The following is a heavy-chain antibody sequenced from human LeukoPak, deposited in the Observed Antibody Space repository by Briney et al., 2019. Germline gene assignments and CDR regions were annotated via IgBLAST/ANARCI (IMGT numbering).Heavy chain of an antibody. CDR3: ARDRRDGYNVLDY. Sequence: GGSLRLSCAASGFTFSSYSMNWVRQAPGKGLEWVSSISSSSSYIYYADSVKGRFTISRDNAKNSLYLEMNSLRAEDTAMFYCARDRRDGYNVLDYWGQGTLVTVSS. CDR2: ISSSSSYI. V-gene: IGHV3-21*01. D-gene: IGHD5-24*01. J-gene: IGHJ4*02. CDR1: GFTFSSYS.